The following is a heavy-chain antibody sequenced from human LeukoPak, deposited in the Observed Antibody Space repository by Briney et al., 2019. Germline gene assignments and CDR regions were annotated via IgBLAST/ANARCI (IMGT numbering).Heavy chain of an antibody. CDR1: GFTFSSYS. CDR2: ISSSSSYI. J-gene: IGHJ4*02. D-gene: IGHD3-22*01. Sequence: PGGSLRLPCAASGFTFSSYSMNCVRQAPGKGLGWVSSISSSSSYIYYADSVKGRFTISRDNAKNPRYLQMNSLRAEDTAVYYCARDLHDSSGYYSGAFDYWGQGTLVTVSS. CDR3: ARDLHDSSGYYSGAFDY. V-gene: IGHV3-21*01.